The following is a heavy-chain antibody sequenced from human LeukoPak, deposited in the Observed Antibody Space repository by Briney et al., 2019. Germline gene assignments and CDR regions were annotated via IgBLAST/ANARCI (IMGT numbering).Heavy chain of an antibody. D-gene: IGHD5-18*01. V-gene: IGHV4-4*02. CDR3: ARAIQLWLTHYFDY. J-gene: IGHJ4*02. CDR1: GGSISSSDW. CDR2: SDHSGST. Sequence: SETLTLTCAASGGSISSSDWRRWVRQPPGEVLEWIGESDHSGSTNYDPSLKSRVTISVDKSKNKFYLQLSSVTAEDAAMYYCARAIQLWLTHYFDYWGPGTMVTVSS.